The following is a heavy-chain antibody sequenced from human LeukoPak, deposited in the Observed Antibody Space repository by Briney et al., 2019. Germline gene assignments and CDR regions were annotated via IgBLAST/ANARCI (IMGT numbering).Heavy chain of an antibody. CDR3: AKIFHTDGYYLGEHLFEA. J-gene: IGHJ5*02. V-gene: IGHV3-23*01. D-gene: IGHD3-22*01. CDR2: ISGSGGST. CDR1: GFTFNNYA. Sequence: GGSLRLSCAASGFTFNNYAMSWVRQAPGKGPEWLSAISGSGGSTTDADSVKGRFTTSRDNSKSTLYLQMNSLRAEDTAIYYCAKIFHTDGYYLGEHLFEAWGQGTLVTVSS.